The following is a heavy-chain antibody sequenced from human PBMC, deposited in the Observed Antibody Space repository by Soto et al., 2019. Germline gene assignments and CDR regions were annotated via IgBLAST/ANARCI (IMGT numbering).Heavy chain of an antibody. V-gene: IGHV4-59*08. CDR3: ARRDSSGWYSYFDS. Sequence: SETLSLTCTVSGGSISGYYWSWIRQPPGKGLDCIGYIYYSGTTNYNPSLESRVTISIDSSRNQFSLKLSSVTTADTAVYYCARRDSSGWYSYFDSWGQGTLVTVSS. CDR2: IYYSGTT. CDR1: GGSISGYY. D-gene: IGHD6-19*01. J-gene: IGHJ4*02.